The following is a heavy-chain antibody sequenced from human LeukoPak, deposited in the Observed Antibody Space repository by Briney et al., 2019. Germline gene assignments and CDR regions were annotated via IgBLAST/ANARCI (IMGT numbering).Heavy chain of an antibody. V-gene: IGHV4-34*01. D-gene: IGHD5-24*01. CDR3: ARRRLGYYFDY. J-gene: IGHJ4*02. CDR2: INPRGST. Sequence: SETLSLTCGVYGGSFSGYYWSWLRQPPGKGLEWIGEINPRGSTNYNPSLKSRVNLSADTSKNQFSLTLNSVTAADSAVYYCARRRLGYYFDYWGQGTLVTVSS. CDR1: GGSFSGYY.